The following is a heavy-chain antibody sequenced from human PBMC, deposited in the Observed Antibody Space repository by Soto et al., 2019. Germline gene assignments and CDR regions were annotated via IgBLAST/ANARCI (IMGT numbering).Heavy chain of an antibody. CDR1: GYTFTGYY. D-gene: IGHD3-10*01. V-gene: IGHV1-2*04. J-gene: IGHJ5*02. Sequence: ASVKVSCKASGYTFTGYYMHWVRQAPGQGLEWMGWINPNSGGTNYAQKFQGWVTMTRDTSISTAYMELSRLRSDDTAAYYCARNRITMVRGVPKNNWFDPWGQGTLVTVSS. CDR3: ARNRITMVRGVPKNNWFDP. CDR2: INPNSGGT.